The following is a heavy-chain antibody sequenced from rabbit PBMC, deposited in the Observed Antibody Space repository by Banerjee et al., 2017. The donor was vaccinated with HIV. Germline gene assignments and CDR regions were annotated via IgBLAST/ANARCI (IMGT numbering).Heavy chain of an antibody. CDR3: ARGFAL. CDR2: IDVGSSSA. V-gene: IGHV1S40*01. Sequence: QQLVESGGGLVQPGASLTLTCTASGFSFSSGYYMCWVRQAPGKGLEWIGCIDVGSSSAYYASWAKGRFTISKTSSTTVTLQLNSLTAADTATCFCARGFALWGPGTLVTVS. J-gene: IGHJ4*01. CDR1: GFSFSSGYY.